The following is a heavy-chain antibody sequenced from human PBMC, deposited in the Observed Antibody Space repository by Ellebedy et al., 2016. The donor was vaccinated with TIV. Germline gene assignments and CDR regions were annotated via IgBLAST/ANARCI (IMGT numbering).Heavy chain of an antibody. V-gene: IGHV3-30*03. J-gene: IGHJ4*02. CDR1: GFTFSRYG. Sequence: GESLKISCAASGFTFSRYGMHWVRQAPGKGLEWVAVILSDGSKTNYADSVQGRFTISRDNSQNTLYLLMNSLRGDDTAIYYCARALSHVDTVSTAPLDCWGQGTLVTVSS. CDR2: ILSDGSKT. CDR3: ARALSHVDTVSTAPLDC. D-gene: IGHD5/OR15-5a*01.